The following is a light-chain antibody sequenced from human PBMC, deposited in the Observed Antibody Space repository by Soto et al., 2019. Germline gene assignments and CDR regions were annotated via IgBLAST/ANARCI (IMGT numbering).Light chain of an antibody. CDR1: QSISNN. CDR3: QQYNNWWT. V-gene: IGKV3-15*01. Sequence: EIVMTQSPATLSVSPGERATLSCRASQSISNNLAWYHQRPGQAPRLLIYGASTRATGIPARFSGSGSGTEFTVTISSLQSVDLAVSYCQQYNNWWTFGQTTRVEI. CDR2: GAS. J-gene: IGKJ1*01.